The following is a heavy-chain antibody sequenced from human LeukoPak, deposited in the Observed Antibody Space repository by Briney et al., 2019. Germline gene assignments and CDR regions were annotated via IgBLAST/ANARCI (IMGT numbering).Heavy chain of an antibody. CDR3: ARDAYRGYDYLLDY. V-gene: IGHV1-69*04. CDR1: GGTFSSYA. D-gene: IGHD5-12*01. Sequence: ASVKVSCKASGGTFSSYAISWVRQAPGQGLEWMGRIIPILGIANYAQKFQGRVTITADKSTSTAYMELSSLRSEDTAVYYCARDAYRGYDYLLDYWGQGTLVTVSS. J-gene: IGHJ4*02. CDR2: IIPILGIA.